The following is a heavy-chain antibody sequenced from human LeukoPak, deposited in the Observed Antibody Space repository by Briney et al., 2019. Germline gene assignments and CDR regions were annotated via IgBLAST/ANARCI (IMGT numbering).Heavy chain of an antibody. CDR3: AKDRITIFSYGMDV. J-gene: IGHJ6*02. CDR1: GFTFDDYA. V-gene: IGHV3-43*02. Sequence: GGSLRLSCAASGFTFDDYAMHWVRQAPGKGLEWVSLISGDGGSTYYADSVKGRFTISRDNSKNSLYLQMNSLTTEDTALYYRAKDRITIFSYGMDVWGQGTTVTVSS. CDR2: ISGDGGST. D-gene: IGHD3-9*01.